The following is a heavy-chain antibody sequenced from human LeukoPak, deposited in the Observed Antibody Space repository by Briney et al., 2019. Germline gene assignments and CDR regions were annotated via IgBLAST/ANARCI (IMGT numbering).Heavy chain of an antibody. CDR3: ARNGILGIAAAVDV. CDR1: GFTFSDYY. J-gene: IGHJ6*04. D-gene: IGHD6-13*01. CDR2: ISSSGSTI. V-gene: IGHV3-11*04. Sequence: KPGGSLRLSCAASGFTFSDYYMSWIRQAPGKGLEWVSYISSSGSTIYYADSVKGRFTISRDNAKNSLYLQMNSLRAEDTAVYYCARNGILGIAAAVDVWGKGTTVTVSS.